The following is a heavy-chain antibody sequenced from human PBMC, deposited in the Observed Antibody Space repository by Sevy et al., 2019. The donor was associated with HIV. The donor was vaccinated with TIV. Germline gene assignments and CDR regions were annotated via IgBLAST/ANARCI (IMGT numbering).Heavy chain of an antibody. V-gene: IGHV3-30*14. D-gene: IGHD6-13*01. J-gene: IGHJ3*01. CDR3: ARACTAAGYKSGPIDAFDV. CDR1: GFTFSSYA. CDR2: ISYDGSNK. Sequence: GGSLRLSCAASGFTFSSYAMHWVRQAPGKGLEWVAVISYDGSNKYYADSVKGRFIISRDNAKNSLFLQMNSLRAGDTAIYYCARACTAAGYKSGPIDAFDVWGQGTVVTVSS.